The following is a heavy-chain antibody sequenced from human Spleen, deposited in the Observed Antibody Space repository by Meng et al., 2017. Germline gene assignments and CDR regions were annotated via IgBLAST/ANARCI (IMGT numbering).Heavy chain of an antibody. CDR1: GFTFRHYA. V-gene: IGHV3-9*01. D-gene: IGHD6-6*01. CDR3: ARDPFDYGSSYYFDF. Sequence: SLKISCSASGFTFRHYAMHWVRQPPGEGLEWVSSISWNSGSIRYADSVKGRFTIYRDNAENSLYLQINSLRTEDTALYYCARDPFDYGSSYYFDFWGQGTLVTVSS. J-gene: IGHJ4*02. CDR2: ISWNSGSI.